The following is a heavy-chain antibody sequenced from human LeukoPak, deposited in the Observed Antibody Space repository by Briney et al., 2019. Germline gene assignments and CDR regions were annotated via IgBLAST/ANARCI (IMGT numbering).Heavy chain of an antibody. J-gene: IGHJ4*02. CDR1: GFTFSSYA. D-gene: IGHD3-9*01. CDR3: AKTVRLRYFDWLWPYFDY. Sequence: GGSLRLSCAASGFTFSSYAMSWVRQAPGKGLEWVSAISGSGGSTYYADSVKGRFTISRDNSKNTLYLQMNSLRAEDTAVYYCAKTVRLRYFDWLWPYFDYWGQGTLVTVSS. CDR2: ISGSGGST. V-gene: IGHV3-23*01.